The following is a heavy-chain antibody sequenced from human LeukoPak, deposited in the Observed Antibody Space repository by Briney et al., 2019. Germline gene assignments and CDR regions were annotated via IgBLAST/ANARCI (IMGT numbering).Heavy chain of an antibody. CDR1: GGXVSSYY. J-gene: IGHJ4*02. CDR2: IYYSGDT. Sequence: SETLSLTCTVSGGXVSSYYWNWIRQTPGKGLEWIGYIYYSGDTDYNPSLKSRVTISVDTSKNQFSLKLNSVAAADTAVYYCAKSHGIASAGNVDSWGQGILVTVSS. V-gene: IGHV4-59*02. D-gene: IGHD6-13*01. CDR3: AKSHGIASAGNVDS.